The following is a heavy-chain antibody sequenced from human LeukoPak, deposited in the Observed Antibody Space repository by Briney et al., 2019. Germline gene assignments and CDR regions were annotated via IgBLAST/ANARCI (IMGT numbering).Heavy chain of an antibody. V-gene: IGHV4-59*08. CDR1: GGSISSYY. D-gene: IGHD3-3*01. Sequence: SETLSLTCTVSGGSISSYYWSWIRQPPGKGLEWIGYIYYSGSTNHNPSLKSRVTISVDTSKNQFSLKLSSVTAADTAVYYCALLTIFGVAGLDYWGQGTLVTVSS. CDR2: IYYSGST. J-gene: IGHJ4*02. CDR3: ALLTIFGVAGLDY.